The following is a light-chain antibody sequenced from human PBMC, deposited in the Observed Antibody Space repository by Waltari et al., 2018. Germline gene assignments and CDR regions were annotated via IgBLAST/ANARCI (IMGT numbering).Light chain of an antibody. Sequence: EIVLTQSPATVSLSPGEGATLSCRASQSVSMYLAWYQQKPGQAPRLLIYDASNRAAGIPARFSGSGSGTDFTLTISTLEPEDFAVYYCHQFYNWSLTFGGGTKVEIK. J-gene: IGKJ4*01. V-gene: IGKV3-11*01. CDR3: HQFYNWSLT. CDR2: DAS. CDR1: QSVSMY.